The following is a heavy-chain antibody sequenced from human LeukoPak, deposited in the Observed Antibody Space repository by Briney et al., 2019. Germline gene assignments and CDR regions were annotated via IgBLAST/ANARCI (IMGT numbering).Heavy chain of an antibody. CDR2: IYYSGST. Sequence: SETLSLTCTVSGGSISSYYWSWIRQPPGKGLEWIGYIYYSGSTNYNPSLKSRVTISVDTSKNQFSLKLSSVTAADTAVYYCARFSSWYPLKYYFDYWGQGTLVTVSS. CDR3: ARFSSWYPLKYYFDY. D-gene: IGHD6-13*01. CDR1: GGSISSYY. J-gene: IGHJ4*02. V-gene: IGHV4-59*01.